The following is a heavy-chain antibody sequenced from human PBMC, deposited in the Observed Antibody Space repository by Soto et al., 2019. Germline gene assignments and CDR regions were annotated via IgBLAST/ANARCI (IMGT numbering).Heavy chain of an antibody. V-gene: IGHV1-18*01. D-gene: IGHD6-19*01. CDR3: ARDPVDGTYFDY. J-gene: IGHJ4*02. CDR2: INAYNGNT. Sequence: QVQLVQSGAEVKKPGASVKVSCKASGYTFTSYGISWVRQAPGQGLEWRGWINAYNGNTNYAQKLQGRVTMTTDTPTRTAYMQLRSLRSDDTAGFYCARDPVDGTYFDYWGQGTLVTVSS. CDR1: GYTFTSYG.